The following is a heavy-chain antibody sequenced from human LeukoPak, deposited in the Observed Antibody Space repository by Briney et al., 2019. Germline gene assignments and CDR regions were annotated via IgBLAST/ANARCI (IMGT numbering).Heavy chain of an antibody. D-gene: IGHD4-17*01. J-gene: IGHJ6*04. V-gene: IGHV3-30*18. CDR2: ISYDGSNK. Sequence: GGSLRLSCAASGFTFSSYGMHWVRQAPGKGLEWGAVISYDGSNKYYADSVKGRFTISRDNSKNTLYLQMNSLRAEDTAVYYCAKGGYGDFGNYYYGMDVWGKGTTVTVSS. CDR1: GFTFSSYG. CDR3: AKGGYGDFGNYYYGMDV.